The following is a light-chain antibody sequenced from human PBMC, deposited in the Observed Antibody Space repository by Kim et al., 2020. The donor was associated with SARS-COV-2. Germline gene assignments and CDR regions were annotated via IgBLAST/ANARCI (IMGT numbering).Light chain of an antibody. V-gene: IGLV3-21*04. Sequence: SYELTQPPSVSVPPGRTATITCGGNNIGSKFVHWYQQKPGQAPVLVISYDSDRPSGIPERFSGSHSGNTATLTISRVEAGDEADYYCQVWDSTTDHGIFGGGTQLTVL. CDR3: QVWDSTTDHGI. CDR1: NIGSKF. CDR2: YDS. J-gene: IGLJ7*01.